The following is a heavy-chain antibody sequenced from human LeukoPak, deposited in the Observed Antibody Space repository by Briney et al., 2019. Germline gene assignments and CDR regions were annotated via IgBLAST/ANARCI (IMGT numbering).Heavy chain of an antibody. V-gene: IGHV4-59*01. CDR1: GGSISSYY. D-gene: IGHD3-22*01. Sequence: SSETLSLTCTVSGGSISSYYWSWIRQPPGKGLEWIGYIYYSGSTNYNPSLKSRVTISVDTSKNQFSLKLSSVTAADTAVYYCARESPTYYYDSSGYFFDYWGQGTLVTVSS. CDR3: ARESPTYYYDSSGYFFDY. CDR2: IYYSGST. J-gene: IGHJ4*02.